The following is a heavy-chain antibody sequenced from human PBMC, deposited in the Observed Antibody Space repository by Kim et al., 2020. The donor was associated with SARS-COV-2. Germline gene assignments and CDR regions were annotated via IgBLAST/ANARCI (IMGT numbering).Heavy chain of an antibody. CDR1: GFTFSSYA. V-gene: IGHV3-23*01. CDR3: AADGELMYYMDV. D-gene: IGHD3-16*01. CDR2: ISGSGGST. Sequence: GGSLRLSCAASGFTFSSYAMSWVRQAPGKGLEWVSAISGSGGSTYYADSVKGRFTISRDNSKNTLYLQMNSLRAEDTAVYYCAADGELMYYMDVWGKGTTVTVSS. J-gene: IGHJ6*03.